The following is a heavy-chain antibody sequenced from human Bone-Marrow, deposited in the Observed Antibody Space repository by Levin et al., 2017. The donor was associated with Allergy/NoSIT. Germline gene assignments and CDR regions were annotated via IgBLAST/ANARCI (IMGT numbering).Heavy chain of an antibody. V-gene: IGHV4-31*03. CDR1: GGSISSGGYY. CDR2: IYYSGST. CDR3: AREGAPDCSGGSCREWFDP. D-gene: IGHD2-15*01. Sequence: SETLSLTCTVSGGSISSGGYYWSWIRQHPGKGLEWIGYIYYSGSTYYNPSLKSRVTISVDTSKNQFSLKLSSVTAADTAVYYCAREGAPDCSGGSCREWFDPWGQGTLVTVSS. J-gene: IGHJ5*02.